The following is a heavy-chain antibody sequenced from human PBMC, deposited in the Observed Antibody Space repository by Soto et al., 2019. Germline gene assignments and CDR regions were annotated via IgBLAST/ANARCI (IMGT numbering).Heavy chain of an antibody. V-gene: IGHV1-69*13. CDR2: IIPIFGTA. J-gene: IGHJ6*02. D-gene: IGHD2-15*01. CDR1: GGTFSSYA. CDR3: ARDAVVVAATTYGMDV. Sequence: SVKVSCKASGGTFSSYAISWVRQAPGQGLEWMGGIIPIFGTANYAQKFQGRVTITADESTSTAYMELSSLRSEDTAVYYCARDAVVVAATTYGMDVWGQGTTVTVSS.